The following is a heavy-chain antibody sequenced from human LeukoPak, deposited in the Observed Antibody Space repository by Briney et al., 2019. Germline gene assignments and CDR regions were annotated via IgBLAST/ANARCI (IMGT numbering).Heavy chain of an antibody. CDR3: ARRYGSSGNGKIFDY. Sequence: PGGSLRLSCAASGFTFSSYWMHWVRQAPGKGLVWVSRINSDGSSTYYADSVKGRLTISRDNAKNTLYLSMNSLRAEDTAVYYCARRYGSSGNGKIFDYWGQGTLVTVSS. J-gene: IGHJ4*02. D-gene: IGHD6-19*01. CDR2: INSDGSST. CDR1: GFTFSSYW. V-gene: IGHV3-74*01.